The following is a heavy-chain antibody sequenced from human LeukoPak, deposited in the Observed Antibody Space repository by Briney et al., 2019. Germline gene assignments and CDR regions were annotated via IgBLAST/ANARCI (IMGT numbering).Heavy chain of an antibody. V-gene: IGHV3-23*01. CDR3: ARTDSSGYYFDY. CDR2: VGTGFDT. CDR1: GFMFSSHA. D-gene: IGHD3-22*01. J-gene: IGHJ4*02. Sequence: GGSLRLSCVASGFMFSSHAMSWVRQAPGKGLEWVSTVGTGFDTYYTDSVKGRFTISRDNSKNTLSLQMSSLRAEDTAVYYCARTDSSGYYFDYWGQGTLVTVSS.